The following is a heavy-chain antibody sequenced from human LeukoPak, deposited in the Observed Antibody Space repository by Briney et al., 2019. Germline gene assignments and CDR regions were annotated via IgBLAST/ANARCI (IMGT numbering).Heavy chain of an antibody. CDR3: ARHWSGWRNWFDP. V-gene: IGHV5-10-1*01. J-gene: IGHJ5*02. CDR1: GYSFTSYW. CDR2: IGPSDSYT. D-gene: IGHD3-3*01. Sequence: GESLKISCKGSGYSFTSYWISWVRQMPGKGLEWMGRIGPSDSYTNYSPSFQGHVTISADKSISTAYLQWSSLKASDTAMYYCARHWSGWRNWFDPWGQGTLVTVSS.